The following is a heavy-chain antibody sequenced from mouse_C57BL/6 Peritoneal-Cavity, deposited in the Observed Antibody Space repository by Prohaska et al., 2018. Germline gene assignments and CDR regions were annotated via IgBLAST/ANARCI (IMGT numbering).Heavy chain of an antibody. CDR3: GRRGGNYDWFAY. J-gene: IGHJ3*01. V-gene: IGHV8-12*01. CDR2: IYWDDDK. Sequence: ATLKESGPGILQSSHTLSLTCFFSGFSLSTSGMGVSWIRQPSGKGLEWLAHIYWDDDKRYNPSLKILLTSSKDTSRIQLFLNITSVDTTYTARYYCGRRGGNYDWFAYWGQGTLVTVSA. D-gene: IGHD2-4*01. CDR1: GFSLSTSGMG.